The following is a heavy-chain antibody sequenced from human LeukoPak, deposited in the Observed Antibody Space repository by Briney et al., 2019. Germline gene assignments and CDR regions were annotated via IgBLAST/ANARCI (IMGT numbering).Heavy chain of an antibody. D-gene: IGHD3-22*01. Sequence: SGPTLVKPTQTHTLTCTFSGFSLSTSGVGVGWVRQPPGKALQWLALIYSNDDKRYSPSLRSRLTITKDTSKNQVVLTMTNMDPVDTGTYYCARDLSSSGYSQPFGYWGQGTLVTVSS. CDR1: GFSLSTSGVG. CDR3: ARDLSSSGYSQPFGY. J-gene: IGHJ4*02. CDR2: IYSNDDK. V-gene: IGHV2-5*04.